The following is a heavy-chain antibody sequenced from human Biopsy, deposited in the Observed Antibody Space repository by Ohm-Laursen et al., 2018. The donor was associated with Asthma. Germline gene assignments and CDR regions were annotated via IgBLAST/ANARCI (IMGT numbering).Heavy chain of an antibody. CDR2: INSVLGTT. CDR3: ARKAGSCISRTCYSLDF. CDR1: GGTFNTYV. D-gene: IGHD2-2*01. Sequence: EASVKVSCKSLGGTFNTYVIGWVRQAPGQGLEWMGGINSVLGTTTYPQKFQDRVTITADDSTSTVYMELSSLRSEDTAVYYCARKAGSCISRTCYSLDFWGQGTLVTASS. V-gene: IGHV1-69*13. J-gene: IGHJ4*02.